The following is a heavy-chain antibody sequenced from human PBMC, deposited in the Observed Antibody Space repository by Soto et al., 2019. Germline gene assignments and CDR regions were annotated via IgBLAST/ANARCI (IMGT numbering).Heavy chain of an antibody. D-gene: IGHD3-9*01. CDR2: ISSSSSYI. CDR3: ARGGFDWLLSSPLYYYYYGMDV. J-gene: IGHJ6*02. V-gene: IGHV3-21*01. Sequence: GGSLRLSCAASGFTFSSYSMNWVRQAPGKGLEWVSSISSSSSYIYYADSVKGRFTISRDNAKNSLYLQMNSLRAEDTAVYYCARGGFDWLLSSPLYYYYYGMDVWGQGTTVTVSS. CDR1: GFTFSSYS.